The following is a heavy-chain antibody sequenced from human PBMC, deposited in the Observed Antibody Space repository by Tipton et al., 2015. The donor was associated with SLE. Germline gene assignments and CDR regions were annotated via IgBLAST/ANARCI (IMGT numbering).Heavy chain of an antibody. CDR1: GGSISNYY. CDR2: IYYSGGT. D-gene: IGHD3-10*01. V-gene: IGHV4-59*01. J-gene: IGHJ4*02. CDR3: ALMVRGAFDY. Sequence: TLSLTCTVSGGSISNYYWSWIRQPPGKGREWIGYIYYSGGTNYNPSLKSRVTISVDTSNNQFSRKLSSVTAADTAVYYCALMVRGAFDYWGQGTLVTVSS.